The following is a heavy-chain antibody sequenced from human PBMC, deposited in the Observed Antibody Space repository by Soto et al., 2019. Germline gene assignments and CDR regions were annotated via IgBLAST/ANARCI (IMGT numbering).Heavy chain of an antibody. V-gene: IGHV4-30-4*01. Sequence: PSETLSLTCTVSGGSISSGDYYWSWIRQPPGKGLEWIGYIYYSGSTYYNPSLKSRVTISVDTSKNQFSLKLSSVTAADTAVYYCARETFQVFWFDPWGQGTLVTVSS. D-gene: IGHD3-16*01. CDR2: IYYSGST. CDR1: GGSISSGDYY. J-gene: IGHJ5*02. CDR3: ARETFQVFWFDP.